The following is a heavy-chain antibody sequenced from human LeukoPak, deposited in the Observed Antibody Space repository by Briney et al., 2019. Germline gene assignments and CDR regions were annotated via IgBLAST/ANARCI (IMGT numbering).Heavy chain of an antibody. J-gene: IGHJ4*02. D-gene: IGHD3-3*02. CDR2: IFYSGST. V-gene: IGHV4-39*07. Sequence: NASETLSLTCTVSGGSISTSNYYWGWIRQPPGKGLEWIGNIFYSGSTYYSPSLKSRVTISVDTSKNQFSLKLSSVTAADTAVYYCARSGIQKYWGQGTLVTVSS. CDR3: ARSGIQKY. CDR1: GGSISTSNYY.